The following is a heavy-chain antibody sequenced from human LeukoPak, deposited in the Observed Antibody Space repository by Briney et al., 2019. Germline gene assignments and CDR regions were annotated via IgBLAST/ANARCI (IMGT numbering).Heavy chain of an antibody. V-gene: IGHV3-11*01. CDR3: VRGRGAGPGAHFDY. CDR2: ISNTGDFI. J-gene: IGHJ4*02. D-gene: IGHD3-10*01. CDR1: GLIFSDEY. Sequence: GGSLRLSCAVSGLIFSDEYMSCIRQPPGKGLEWISYISNTGDFIAYADSVKGRFTISRDNAKNSLYLQMNSLRAEDAAAYYCVRGRGAGPGAHFDYWGLGTLVTVSS.